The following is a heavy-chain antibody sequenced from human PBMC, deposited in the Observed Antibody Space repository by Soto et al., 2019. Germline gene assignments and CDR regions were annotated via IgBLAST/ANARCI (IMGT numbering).Heavy chain of an antibody. J-gene: IGHJ5*02. D-gene: IGHD6-19*01. CDR2: IYYSEST. V-gene: IGHV4-59*01. CDR1: GGSISSYF. Sequence: QVQLQESGPGLVKPSETLSLTCTVSGGSISSYFWSWIRQPPGKGLEWIGYIYYSESTNYNPSLTSRVTISVDTSKNQFSLKLRSVTAADTAVYYCARDRGLGSGWYGWFDPWGQGTLVTVSS. CDR3: ARDRGLGSGWYGWFDP.